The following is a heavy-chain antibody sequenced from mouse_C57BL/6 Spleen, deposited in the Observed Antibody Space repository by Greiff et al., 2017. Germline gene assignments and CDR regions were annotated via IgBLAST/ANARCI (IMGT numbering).Heavy chain of an antibody. V-gene: IGHV1-69*01. CDR2: IDPSDSYT. Sequence: VQLQQPGAELVMPGASVKLSCKASGYTFTSYWMHWVKQRPGQGLEWIGEIDPSDSYTNYNQKFKGKSTLTVDKSSSTAYMQLSSLTSEDSAVYYCARSPTGTAWFAYWGQGTLVTVSA. CDR3: ARSPTGTAWFAY. D-gene: IGHD4-1*02. J-gene: IGHJ3*01. CDR1: GYTFTSYW.